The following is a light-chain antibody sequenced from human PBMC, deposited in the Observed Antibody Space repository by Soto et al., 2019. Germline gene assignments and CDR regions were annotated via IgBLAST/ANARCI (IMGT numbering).Light chain of an antibody. CDR2: DVS. Sequence: QSALTQPASVSGSPGQSITISCTGTSSDVGGYNYVSWYQQHPDKAPKLMIYDVSNRPSGVSNRFSGSKSGNTASLTISALQAEDETDFYCCSYTSNNTLVFGIGTKVTVL. CDR3: CSYTSNNTLV. J-gene: IGLJ1*01. CDR1: SSDVGGYNY. V-gene: IGLV2-14*01.